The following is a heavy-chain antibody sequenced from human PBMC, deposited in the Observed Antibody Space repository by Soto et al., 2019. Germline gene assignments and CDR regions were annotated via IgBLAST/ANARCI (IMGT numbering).Heavy chain of an antibody. CDR1: GFTFNNFA. J-gene: IGHJ4*02. CDR2: ISSDGDLR. CDR3: AKVRQRFLDILTGATNFDS. V-gene: IGHV3-23*01. Sequence: EVHLLGSGGDLVKPGGSLRLSCEVSGFTFNNFAMSWVRQSPGKGLEWVSTISSDGDLRHYAESVKGRFTISRDNSKRSLFLQMNRLLAEDTALYFCAKVRQRFLDILTGATNFDSWGQGTRVTVSS. D-gene: IGHD3-9*01.